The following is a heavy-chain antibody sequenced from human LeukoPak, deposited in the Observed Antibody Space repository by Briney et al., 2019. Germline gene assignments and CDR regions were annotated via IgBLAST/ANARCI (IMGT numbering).Heavy chain of an antibody. CDR2: IYYSGGT. CDR1: GGSISSYY. CDR3: ASSGYADY. V-gene: IGHV4-59*08. J-gene: IGHJ4*02. Sequence: SETLSLTCTVSGGSISSYYWSWIRQPPGEGLEWIGYIYYSGGTIYNPFLKSRVTISVDTSKNQFSLKLSSVTAADTAVYYCASSGYADYWGQGTLVTVSS. D-gene: IGHD3-22*01.